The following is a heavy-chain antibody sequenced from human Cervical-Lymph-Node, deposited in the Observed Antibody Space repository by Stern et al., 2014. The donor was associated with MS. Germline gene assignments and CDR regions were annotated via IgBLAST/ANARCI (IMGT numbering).Heavy chain of an antibody. Sequence: EVQLVESGGGFVQPGGSLRLSCAASGFSFSGDRMYWVRQAPGKGLVCVSRITTDVSDTSYADSVKGRFTISRDNAKNMLYLQMNSLRAEDTAVYYCARGNRGFDSWGQGTLVTVSS. V-gene: IGHV3-74*02. CDR1: GFSFSGDR. J-gene: IGHJ4*02. CDR2: ITTDVSDT. CDR3: ARGNRGFDS.